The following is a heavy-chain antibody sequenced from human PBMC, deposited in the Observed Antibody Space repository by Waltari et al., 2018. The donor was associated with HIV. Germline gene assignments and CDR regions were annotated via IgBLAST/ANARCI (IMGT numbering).Heavy chain of an antibody. CDR2: MYHSGTT. V-gene: IGHV4-4*02. CDR1: GDSYW. J-gene: IGHJ6*02. D-gene: IGHD4-4*01. CDR3: ARGFMTAENTYYYTYDMDV. Sequence: QVQLQKSGPRLVKPSGTLSLTCAVSGDSYWWSWVRQPPGKGLEWIGEMYHSGTTSYNPSLRSRVTISINKSRNELSLRLSSVTAADTAIYYCARGFMTAENTYYYTYDMDVWGQGTTVTVSS.